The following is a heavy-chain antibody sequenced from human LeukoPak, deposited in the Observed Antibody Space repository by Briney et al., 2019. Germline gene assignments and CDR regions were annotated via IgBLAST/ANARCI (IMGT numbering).Heavy chain of an antibody. CDR2: IYSGGST. CDR3: ARVLVTLGENWFDP. CDR1: GYSIISVYY. Sequence: ETLSLTCTVSGYSIISVYYWGWIRQPPGKGLEWVSVIYSGGSTYYADSVKGRFTISRDNSKNTLYLQMNSLRAEDTAVYYCARVLVTLGENWFDPWGQGTLVTVSS. D-gene: IGHD3-16*01. J-gene: IGHJ5*02. V-gene: IGHV3-53*01.